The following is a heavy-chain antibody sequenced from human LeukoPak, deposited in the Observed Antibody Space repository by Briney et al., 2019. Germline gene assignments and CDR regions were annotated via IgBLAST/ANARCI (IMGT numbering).Heavy chain of an antibody. CDR1: GFTFSDYG. CDR3: ARDRATRYFDY. Sequence: PGGSLRLSCAAPGFTFSDYGMHWVRQAPGKGLEWVALIYYDGSNKYFADSVKGRFTISRDNSRNTLYLQMSSLRVEDTAVYYCARDRATRYFDYWGQGTLVTVSS. D-gene: IGHD2-15*01. CDR2: IYYDGSNK. J-gene: IGHJ4*02. V-gene: IGHV3-33*01.